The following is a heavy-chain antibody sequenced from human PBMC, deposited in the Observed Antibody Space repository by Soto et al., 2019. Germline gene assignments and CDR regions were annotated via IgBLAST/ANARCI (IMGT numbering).Heavy chain of an antibody. CDR3: ARQQNDRNGGSFDY. CDR1: GGSINSNINY. J-gene: IGHJ4*02. D-gene: IGHD4-17*01. CDR2: IYYRGKS. Sequence: LSLTCTVSGGSINSNINYWGWIRQPPGKGLEWIGSIYYRGKSYYNPSLKSRVTLSVDTSKNQFSLRLTSVTAADTAVYYCARQQNDRNGGSFDYWVQGTLVTVSS. V-gene: IGHV4-39*01.